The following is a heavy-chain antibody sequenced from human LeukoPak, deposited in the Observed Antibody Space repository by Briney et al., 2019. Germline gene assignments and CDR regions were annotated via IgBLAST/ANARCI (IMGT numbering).Heavy chain of an antibody. CDR3: ARDRGDSYGFFDY. J-gene: IGHJ4*02. D-gene: IGHD5-18*01. CDR1: GFTVSSNY. V-gene: IGHV3-53*01. Sequence: GGSLRLSCAASGFTVSSNYMSWVRQAPGKGLEWVSVIYSGGSTYYADSVKGRFTISRDNSKNTLYLQMNSLRAEDTAVYYCARDRGDSYGFFDYWGQGTLVTVSS. CDR2: IYSGGST.